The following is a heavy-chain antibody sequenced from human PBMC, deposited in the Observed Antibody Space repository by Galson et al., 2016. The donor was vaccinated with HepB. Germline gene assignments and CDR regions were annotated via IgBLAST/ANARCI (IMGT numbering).Heavy chain of an antibody. J-gene: IGHJ2*01. Sequence: QSGAEVKKPGESLKISCKGSGYRFTSYWIGWVRQMPGKGLEWMGIIYPADSDTRYSPSFQGQVTISADKSISTAYLQWSSLKASDTAMYYCVRVYYGSRSYPTWYFDLWGRGTLVTVSS. CDR1: GYRFTSYW. D-gene: IGHD3-10*01. CDR2: IYPADSDT. V-gene: IGHV5-51*01. CDR3: VRVYYGSRSYPTWYFDL.